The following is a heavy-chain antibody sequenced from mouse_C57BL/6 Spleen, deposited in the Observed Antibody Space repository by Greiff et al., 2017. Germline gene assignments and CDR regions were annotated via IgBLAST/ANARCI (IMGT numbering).Heavy chain of an antibody. CDR3: ARDGNWYAMDY. Sequence: EVKLVESGGGLVKPGGSLKLSCAASGFTFSSYAMSWVRQTPEKRLEWVATISDGGSYTYYPDNVKGRFTISRDNAKTNLYLQMSHLKSEDTAMYYCARDGNWYAMDYWGQGTSVTVSS. CDR2: ISDGGSYT. J-gene: IGHJ4*01. V-gene: IGHV5-4*01. CDR1: GFTFSSYA. D-gene: IGHD4-1*01.